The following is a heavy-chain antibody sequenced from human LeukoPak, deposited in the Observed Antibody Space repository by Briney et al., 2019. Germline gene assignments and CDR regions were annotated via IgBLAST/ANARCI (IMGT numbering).Heavy chain of an antibody. CDR3: AREPPRNYYDSSGYSVWPQYFQH. Sequence: GASVKVSCKASGYTFTSYDINWVRQATGQGLGWMGWMNPNSGNTGYAQKFQGRVTITTDESTSTAYMELSSLRSEDTAVYYCAREPPRNYYDSSGYSVWPQYFQHWGQGTLVTVSS. J-gene: IGHJ1*01. CDR2: MNPNSGNT. V-gene: IGHV1-8*01. D-gene: IGHD3-22*01. CDR1: GYTFTSYD.